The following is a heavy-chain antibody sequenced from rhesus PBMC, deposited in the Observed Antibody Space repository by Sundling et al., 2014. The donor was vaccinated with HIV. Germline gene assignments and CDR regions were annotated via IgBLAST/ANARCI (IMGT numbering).Heavy chain of an antibody. J-gene: IGHJ4*01. Sequence: EVQLVESGGGLVQPGGSLRLSCAASGFTFSNYGMYWVRQAPGKGLEWISAISSGGGTTYYADSVKGRFTISRDNSKNTLSLQMNSLRAEDTAVYYCARYSGYWNSVDYWGQGVLVTVSS. D-gene: IGHD6-25*01. CDR2: ISSGGGTT. CDR3: ARYSGYWNSVDY. V-gene: IGHV3S42*01. CDR1: GFTFSNYG.